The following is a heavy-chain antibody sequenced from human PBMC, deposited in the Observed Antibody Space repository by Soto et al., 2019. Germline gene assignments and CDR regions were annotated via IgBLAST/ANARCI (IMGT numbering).Heavy chain of an antibody. CDR1: GYSFTSYW. D-gene: IGHD4-4*01. J-gene: IGHJ4*02. Sequence: GASLKISCKGSGYSFTSYWIGWVRQMPGKGLEWMGTIYAGDSESRYSPSFQGQVTISADKSISSGYLQWISLKASDTAIYYCARCCMTTFLFDSWGQGTLVTVCS. CDR3: ARCCMTTFLFDS. V-gene: IGHV5-51*01. CDR2: IYAGDSES.